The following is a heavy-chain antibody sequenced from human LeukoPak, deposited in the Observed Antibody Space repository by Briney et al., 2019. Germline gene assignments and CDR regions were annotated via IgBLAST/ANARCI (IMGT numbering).Heavy chain of an antibody. Sequence: SVKVSCKASGGTFSSYAISWVRRAPGQGLEWMGRIIPILGIANYAQKFQGRVTITADKSTSTAYMELSSLRSEDTAVYYCARSSREIVGATYFDYWGQGTLVTVSS. V-gene: IGHV1-69*04. CDR1: GGTFSSYA. CDR2: IIPILGIA. CDR3: ARSSREIVGATYFDY. J-gene: IGHJ4*02. D-gene: IGHD1-26*01.